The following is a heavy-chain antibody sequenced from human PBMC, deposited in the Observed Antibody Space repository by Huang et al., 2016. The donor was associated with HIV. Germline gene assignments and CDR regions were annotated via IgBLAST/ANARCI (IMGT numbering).Heavy chain of an antibody. Sequence: QVQLYQWGAGLLRPSETLSLTCAVYRGSRSGYYWSWIRQSPEKGLEWMGEINYSGTITYNPSLKSRVTISVDTSKKQLSLKLKSVTAADTAVYYCAREVMTSFGGPFDPWGQGTLVAVSS. CDR2: INYSGTI. V-gene: IGHV4-34*01. CDR3: AREVMTSFGGPFDP. D-gene: IGHD3-16*01. CDR1: RGSRSGYY. J-gene: IGHJ5*02.